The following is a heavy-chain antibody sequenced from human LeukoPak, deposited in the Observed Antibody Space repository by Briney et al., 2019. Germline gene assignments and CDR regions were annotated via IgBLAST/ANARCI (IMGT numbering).Heavy chain of an antibody. CDR2: INHSGST. D-gene: IGHD2-2*03. J-gene: IGHJ5*02. V-gene: IGHV4-34*01. CDR1: GGSFSGYY. CDR3: AKDPPGYSSSENWFDP. Sequence: PSETLSLTCAVYGGSFSGYYWSWIRQPPGKGLEWIGEINHSGSTNYNPSLKSRVTISVDTSKYQFSLKLSSVTAADTAVYYCAKDPPGYSSSENWFDPWGQGTLVTVSS.